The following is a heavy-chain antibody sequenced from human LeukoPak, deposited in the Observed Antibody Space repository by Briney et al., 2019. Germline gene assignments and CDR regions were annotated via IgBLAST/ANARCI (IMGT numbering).Heavy chain of an antibody. CDR1: GYTFTSYG. V-gene: IGHV1-18*01. Sequence: GASVKVSCKASGYTFTSYGISWVRQAPGQGLEWMGWISAYNGNTNYAQKLQGRVTMTTDTSTSTAYKELRNLRSDDTAVYYCARQRKKAIVPAAMPFDYWGQGTLVTVSS. CDR2: ISAYNGNT. D-gene: IGHD2-2*01. J-gene: IGHJ4*02. CDR3: ARQRKKAIVPAAMPFDY.